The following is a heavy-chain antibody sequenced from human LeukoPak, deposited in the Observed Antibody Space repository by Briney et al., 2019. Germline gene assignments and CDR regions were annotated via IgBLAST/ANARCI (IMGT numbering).Heavy chain of an antibody. CDR3: AKAMGDYGDSDYFYYYGMDV. D-gene: IGHD4-17*01. Sequence: PGGSLRLSCEVSGFTFSSHSMNWVRQAPGKGLEWVSVIYTSDETYYADSVRGRFTVSRDKSKNTVYLQMNSLRAEDTAVYYCAKAMGDYGDSDYFYYYGMDVWGQGTTVSVSS. J-gene: IGHJ6*02. V-gene: IGHV3-53*01. CDR1: GFTFSSHS. CDR2: IYTSDET.